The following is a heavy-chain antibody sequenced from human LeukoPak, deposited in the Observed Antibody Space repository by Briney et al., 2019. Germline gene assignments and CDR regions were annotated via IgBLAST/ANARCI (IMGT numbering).Heavy chain of an antibody. CDR2: IYHSGST. J-gene: IGHJ4*02. Sequence: PSETLSLTCAVSGASMTTSNWWSWVRQPPGKGLEWIGEIYHSGSTNYNPSLKRRLTISVNRSKNQFSLKLSSVTAADTAVYYCARDHDSSVYWHWGQGTLVTVSS. V-gene: IGHV4-4*02. D-gene: IGHD3-22*01. CDR1: GASMTTSNW. CDR3: ARDHDSSVYWH.